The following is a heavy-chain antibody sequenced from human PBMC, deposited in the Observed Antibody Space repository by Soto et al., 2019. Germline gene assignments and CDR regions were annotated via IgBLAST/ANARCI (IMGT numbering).Heavy chain of an antibody. V-gene: IGHV4-59*01. CDR2: IYYSGNT. CDR1: GGSISSDY. D-gene: IGHD3-10*01. J-gene: IGHJ6*03. CDR3: ARAKSETSVIRGQGLWAQPNYYNYYYMDV. Sequence: PSETLSLTCTVSGGSISSDYWSWIRQPPGKGLEWIGYIYYSGNTNYNPSLKSRVTISVDTSKNEFFLELSSVTAADTAVYYCARAKSETSVIRGQGLWAQPNYYNYYYMDVWGKGTSVTVSS.